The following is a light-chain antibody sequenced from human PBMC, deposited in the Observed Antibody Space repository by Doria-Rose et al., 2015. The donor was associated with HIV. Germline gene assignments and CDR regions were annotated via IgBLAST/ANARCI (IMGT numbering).Light chain of an antibody. J-gene: IGKJ4*01. CDR2: GAS. CDR1: QSVSSSY. CDR3: QHYGNSLT. V-gene: IGKV3-20*01. Sequence: LSCRASQSVSSSYLAWYQQKPGQPPRLLIYGASSRASGIPDRFSGSGSGTDFTLTISRLEPEDFAVYYCQHYGNSLTFGGGTKVE.